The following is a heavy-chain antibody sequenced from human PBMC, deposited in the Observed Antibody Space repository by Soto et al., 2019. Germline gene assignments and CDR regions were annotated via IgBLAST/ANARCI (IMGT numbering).Heavy chain of an antibody. CDR3: AHRTTTVTRWFDP. CDR1: GFSLTTSGVG. Sequence: QITLKESGPTLVKPTQTLTLTCTFSGFSLTTSGVGVGWIRQPPGKALEWLALIYWDDDKRYSPSLTSRLTIPKDTSTNQVVLTMANMDAAETATYFCAHRTTTVTRWFDPWGQVTLVTASS. CDR2: IYWDDDK. D-gene: IGHD4-17*01. J-gene: IGHJ5*02. V-gene: IGHV2-5*02.